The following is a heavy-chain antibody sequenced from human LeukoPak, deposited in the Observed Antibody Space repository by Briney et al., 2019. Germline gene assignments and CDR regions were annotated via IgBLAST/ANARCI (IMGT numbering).Heavy chain of an antibody. J-gene: IGHJ3*02. Sequence: ASETLSLTCTVSGGSISSSSYYWSWIRQPAGKGLEWIGRIYTSGSTNYNPSLKSRVTMSVDTSKNQFSLKLSSVTAADTAVYYCARALVDSGYEGAFDIWGQGTMVTVSS. CDR1: GGSISSSSYY. CDR3: ARALVDSGYEGAFDI. D-gene: IGHD5-12*01. V-gene: IGHV4-61*02. CDR2: IYTSGST.